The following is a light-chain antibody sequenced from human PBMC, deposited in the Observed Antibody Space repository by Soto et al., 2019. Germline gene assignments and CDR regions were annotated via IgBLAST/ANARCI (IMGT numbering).Light chain of an antibody. CDR2: GAS. CDR3: QQRSNWPPIT. CDR1: QSINSD. Sequence: EIVMTQSPATLSVSPGETTRLSCRASQSINSDVAWYQQKVGQTPRLLIHGASTRATGIAARFSGSGSGTEFTLTISGLEPEDFAVYYCQQRSNWPPITFGQGTRLEIK. V-gene: IGKV3-11*01. J-gene: IGKJ5*01.